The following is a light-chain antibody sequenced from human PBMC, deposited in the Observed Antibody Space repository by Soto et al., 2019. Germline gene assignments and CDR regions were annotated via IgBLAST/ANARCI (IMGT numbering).Light chain of an antibody. CDR2: AAS. V-gene: IGKV1-39*01. J-gene: IGKJ1*01. CDR3: QQGYSTPRT. CDR1: QRISRY. Sequence: DIQMSQSPSSLSASVGDRVTISCRSSQRISRYLNWYQQKPGKGPELLIFAASSLQSGVPSRFNGSGSGTVFTLTISSLQPEDSAAYYCQQGYSTPRTFGQGTKVEIK.